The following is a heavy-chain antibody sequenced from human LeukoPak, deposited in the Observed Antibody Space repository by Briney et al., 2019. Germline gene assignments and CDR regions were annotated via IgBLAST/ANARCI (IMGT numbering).Heavy chain of an antibody. CDR1: GYTFTGYY. CDR3: ARDVSQLLSFDY. CDR2: INPNSGST. V-gene: IGHV1-2*02. D-gene: IGHD2-2*01. Sequence: ASVKVSCKASGYTFTGYYIHWVRQAPGQGLEWMGWINPNSGSTNYAQKFQGRVTMTRDTSISTAYVDLSRLRSDDTAVYYCARDVSQLLSFDYWGQGTLVTVSS. J-gene: IGHJ4*02.